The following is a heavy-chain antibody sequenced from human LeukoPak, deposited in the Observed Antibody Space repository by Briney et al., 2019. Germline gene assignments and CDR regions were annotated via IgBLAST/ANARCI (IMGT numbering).Heavy chain of an antibody. CDR3: ARWELESSGFDY. Sequence: ASVKVSCKASGYTFTSYYMHWVRQAPGQGLEWMGIINPNGGSTNYAQSFQGRVTMTRDTSTSTVYMELSSLGSEDTAVYYCARWELESSGFDYRGQGTLVTVSS. V-gene: IGHV1-46*01. D-gene: IGHD1-26*01. CDR1: GYTFTSYY. CDR2: INPNGGST. J-gene: IGHJ4*02.